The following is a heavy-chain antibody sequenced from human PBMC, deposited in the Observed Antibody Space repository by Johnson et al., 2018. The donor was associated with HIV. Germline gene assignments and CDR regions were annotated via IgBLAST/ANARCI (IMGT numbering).Heavy chain of an antibody. V-gene: IGHV3-23*04. CDR1: GFTFSSYG. Sequence: VQLVESGGGVVQRGGSLRVSCAASGFTFSSYGLSWVRQAPGKGLEWVSAISGSGGSTFYADTMKGRFTISRDNSKSTLYLQMNSLRAEDTAVYYCANDFWSGSGIWGQGTMVTVSS. CDR2: ISGSGGST. J-gene: IGHJ3*02. CDR3: ANDFWSGSGI. D-gene: IGHD3-3*01.